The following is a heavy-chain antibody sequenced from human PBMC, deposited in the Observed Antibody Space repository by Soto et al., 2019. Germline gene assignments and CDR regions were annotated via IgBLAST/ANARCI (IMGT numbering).Heavy chain of an antibody. CDR3: AKSDGSYSSGWYGGSTYYSGMDV. CDR1: GFTFSDYG. V-gene: IGHV3-33*06. J-gene: IGHJ6*02. Sequence: QVQLVESGGGVVQPGRSLRLSCAASGFTFSDYGMHWVRQAPGKGLEWVAVIWYDGSNKYYADSVKGRFTISRDNSKNTLYLQMNSLRAEDTAVYYCAKSDGSYSSGWYGGSTYYSGMDVWGQGTTVTVSS. D-gene: IGHD6-19*01. CDR2: IWYDGSNK.